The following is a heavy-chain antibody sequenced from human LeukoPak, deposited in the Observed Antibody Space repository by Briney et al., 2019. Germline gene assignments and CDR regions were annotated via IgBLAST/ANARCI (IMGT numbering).Heavy chain of an antibody. J-gene: IGHJ4*02. CDR1: GYIFTNYW. V-gene: IGHV5-51*01. CDR3: ARRGGSYSSGWYGTN. D-gene: IGHD6-19*01. Sequence: GESLKISCKGSGYIFTNYWIGWVRQMPGKGLEWMGIIYPGDSDTRYSPSFQGQVTISADKSISTAYLQWSSLKASDTAMYYCARRGGSYSSGWYGTNWGQGTLVTVSS. CDR2: IYPGDSDT.